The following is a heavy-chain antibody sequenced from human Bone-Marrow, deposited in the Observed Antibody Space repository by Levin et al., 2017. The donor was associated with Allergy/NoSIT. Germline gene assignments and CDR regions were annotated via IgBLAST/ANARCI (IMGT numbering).Heavy chain of an antibody. CDR3: ARDVRRRLDY. Sequence: LSLPCGASEFNFSSFSMSWVRQTPGKGLEWVSTISRDSIFIYYADSVKGRFTISRDTARNSVYLHMNSLRAEDTAIYYCARDVRRRLDYWGQGTLVTVSS. V-gene: IGHV3-21*06. J-gene: IGHJ4*02. CDR2: ISRDSIFI. CDR1: EFNFSSFS.